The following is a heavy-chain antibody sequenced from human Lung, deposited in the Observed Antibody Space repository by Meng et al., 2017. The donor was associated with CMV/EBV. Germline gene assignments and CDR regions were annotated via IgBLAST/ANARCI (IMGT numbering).Heavy chain of an antibody. CDR1: GFTFSNAW. Sequence: SXAASGFTFSNAWMSWVRQAPGKGLEWVGRIKNKTDGGTTDYAAPVKGRFTISRDDSKNTLYLQMNSLKTEDTAVYYCTTDWYYYDSSGRRWFDYXGQGXLVTVSS. D-gene: IGHD3-22*01. CDR3: TTDWYYYDSSGRRWFDY. J-gene: IGHJ4*02. CDR2: IKNKTDGGTT. V-gene: IGHV3-15*01.